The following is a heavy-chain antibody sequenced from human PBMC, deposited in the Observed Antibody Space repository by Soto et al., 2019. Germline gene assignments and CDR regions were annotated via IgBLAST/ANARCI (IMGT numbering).Heavy chain of an antibody. D-gene: IGHD1-20*01. Sequence: QVQLQESGPGLVKPSETLSLTCTVSGGSISSYYWSWIRQPPGKGLEWIGYIYYSGSTNYNPSRKSRVTISVDTSKTQFSLKLSSVTAADTAVYYCARPTYNSGSPFDYWGQGTLVTVSS. J-gene: IGHJ4*02. V-gene: IGHV4-59*01. CDR1: GGSISSYY. CDR3: ARPTYNSGSPFDY. CDR2: IYYSGST.